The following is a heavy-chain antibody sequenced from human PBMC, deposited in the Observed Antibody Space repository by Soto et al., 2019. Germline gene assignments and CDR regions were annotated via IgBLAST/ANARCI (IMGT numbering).Heavy chain of an antibody. J-gene: IGHJ5*02. V-gene: IGHV1-18*01. CDR3: ARLNQLLSENWFDP. Sequence: ASVKVSCKASGYTFTSYGISWVRQAPGQGLEWMGWISAYNGNTNYAQKLQGRVTMTTDISRSTAYMELRSLRSDDTAVYYCARLNQLLSENWFDPWGQGTLVTVSS. CDR1: GYTFTSYG. CDR2: ISAYNGNT. D-gene: IGHD2-2*01.